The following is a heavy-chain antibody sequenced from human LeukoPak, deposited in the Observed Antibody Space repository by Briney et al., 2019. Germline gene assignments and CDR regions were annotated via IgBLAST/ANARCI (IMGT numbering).Heavy chain of an antibody. CDR1: GLTFSTSG. CDR3: ATETNGRHYDY. V-gene: IGHV3-21*06. CDR2: IGPTGSDR. D-gene: IGHD1-14*01. J-gene: IGHJ4*02. Sequence: PGGXXRLSCTASGLTFSTSGFNWVRQAPGKGLEWVASIGPTGSDRYHADSIKGRFTISRDNANNFLYLQMNSLRAEDTAVYYCATETNGRHYDYWGQGTLLTVSS.